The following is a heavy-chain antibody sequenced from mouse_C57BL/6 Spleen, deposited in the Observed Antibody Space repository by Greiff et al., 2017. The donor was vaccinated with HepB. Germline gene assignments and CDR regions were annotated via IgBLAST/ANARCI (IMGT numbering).Heavy chain of an antibody. J-gene: IGHJ1*03. CDR2: IDPSDSYT. Sequence: QVQLKQPGAELVKPGASVKLSCKASGYTFTSYWMQGVKQRPGQGLEWIGEIDPSDSYTNYNQKFKGKATLTVDTSSSTAYRQLSSLTSEDSAVYYCARSDYGNYSWYCDVWGTGTTVTVSS. V-gene: IGHV1-50*01. CDR1: GYTFTSYW. D-gene: IGHD2-1*01. CDR3: ARSDYGNYSWYCDV.